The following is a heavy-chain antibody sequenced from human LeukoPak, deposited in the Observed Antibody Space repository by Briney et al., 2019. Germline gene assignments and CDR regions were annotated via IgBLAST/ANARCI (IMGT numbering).Heavy chain of an antibody. CDR3: AELGITMIGGV. CDR1: GFIFSDYY. CDR2: IVSSGSTM. J-gene: IGHJ6*04. V-gene: IGHV3-11*04. D-gene: IGHD3-10*02. Sequence: GGSLTLSCSASGFIFSDYYLGWIRQAPGKGLEWVSYIVSSGSTMYYADSVKGRFTISRDNAKNSLYLQMNSLRAEDTAVYYCAELGITMIGGVWGKGTTVTISS.